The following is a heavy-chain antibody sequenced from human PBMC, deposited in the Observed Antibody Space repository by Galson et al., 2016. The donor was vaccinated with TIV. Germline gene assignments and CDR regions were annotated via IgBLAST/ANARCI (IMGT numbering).Heavy chain of an antibody. CDR2: IKSNTDGGTT. Sequence: SLRLSCAGSGFTFSRTWMIWVRQAPGKRLEWVGRIKSNTDGGTTDYAAPVKGRFTISGDDSQNTLYLQMSSLKTEDTAVYFCATGAAFSGSVFDIWGQGTVVTVSS. CDR1: GFTFSRTW. V-gene: IGHV3-15*01. D-gene: IGHD1-26*01. J-gene: IGHJ3*02. CDR3: ATGAAFSGSVFDI.